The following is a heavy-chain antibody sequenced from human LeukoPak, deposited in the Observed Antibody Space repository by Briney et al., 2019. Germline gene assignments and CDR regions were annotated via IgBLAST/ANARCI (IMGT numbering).Heavy chain of an antibody. Sequence: ASVKVSCKASGGTFSSYAISWVRQAPGQGLEWMGGIIPIFGTANYAQKFQGRVTITTDESTSTAYMELSSPRSEDTAVYYCASVAGSYERGYFDYWGQGTLVTVSS. CDR1: GGTFSSYA. D-gene: IGHD1-26*01. J-gene: IGHJ4*02. V-gene: IGHV1-69*05. CDR3: ASVAGSYERGYFDY. CDR2: IIPIFGTA.